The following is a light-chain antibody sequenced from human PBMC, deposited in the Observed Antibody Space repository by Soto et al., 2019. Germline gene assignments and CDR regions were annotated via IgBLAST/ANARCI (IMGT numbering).Light chain of an antibody. CDR1: QSISSY. CDR2: AAS. CDR3: QQSYSTPFT. J-gene: IGKJ5*01. V-gene: IGKV1-39*01. Sequence: DIQMTQSPTSVSATVRDRVTIXXRASQSISSYLNWYQQKPGKAPKXVIYAASSLQSGVPSRFSGSGSGTDFTLTISSLQPEDFATYYCQQSYSTPFTFGQGTRLEIK.